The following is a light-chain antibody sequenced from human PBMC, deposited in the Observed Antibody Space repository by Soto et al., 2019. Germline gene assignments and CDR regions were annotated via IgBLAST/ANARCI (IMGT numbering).Light chain of an antibody. CDR2: DAS. CDR1: QSVSSN. Sequence: EIVMTQSPATLSVSPGERATLSCRASQSVSSNLAWYQQKHDQAPRLLIYDASTRATGIPARFSGSGSGTEFTLTISSLQSEDFAVYYCQQYNNWPPMYTFGQGTKLEIK. CDR3: QQYNNWPPMYT. J-gene: IGKJ2*01. V-gene: IGKV3-15*01.